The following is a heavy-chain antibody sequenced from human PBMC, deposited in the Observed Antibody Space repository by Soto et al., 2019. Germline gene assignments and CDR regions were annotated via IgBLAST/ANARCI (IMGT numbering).Heavy chain of an antibody. CDR1: GFTFSSYG. D-gene: IGHD6-19*01. V-gene: IGHV3-30*18. Sequence: QVQLVESGGGVVQPGRSPRLSCAASGFTFSSYGMHWVRQAPGKRLEWVAVISYDGSNKYYADSVKGRFTISRDNSKNTLYLQMSSLRAEDTAVYYCAKDRGWLAERYYYGMDVWGQGTTVTVSS. CDR3: AKDRGWLAERYYYGMDV. J-gene: IGHJ6*02. CDR2: ISYDGSNK.